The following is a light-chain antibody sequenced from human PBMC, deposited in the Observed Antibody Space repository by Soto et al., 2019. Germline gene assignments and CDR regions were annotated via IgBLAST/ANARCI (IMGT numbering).Light chain of an antibody. CDR1: QSVSSN. J-gene: IGKJ1*01. CDR2: GAS. V-gene: IGKV3-20*01. Sequence: EIVMTQSPATLSVSPGERATLSCRASQSVSSNLAWYQQKPGQAPRLLIYGASNRATAVPDRFSGGGSGTDLTLTISRLEPEDFAMYYCQHYGSAPRTFGQGTKVDIK. CDR3: QHYGSAPRT.